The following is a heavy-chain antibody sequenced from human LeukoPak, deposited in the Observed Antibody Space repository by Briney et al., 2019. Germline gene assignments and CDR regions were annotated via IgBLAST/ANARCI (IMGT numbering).Heavy chain of an antibody. J-gene: IGHJ4*02. V-gene: IGHV1-18*01. CDR2: LSAYNGNT. CDR1: GYTFTSYG. CDR3: ARDQGYYDSSGYCDY. D-gene: IGHD3-22*01. Sequence: ASVEVSCKAAGYTFTSYGISWVRQAPGQGLEWMGWLSAYNGNTNYAQKLQGRVTMTTDTSTSTAYMELRSLRSDDTAVYYCARDQGYYDSSGYCDYWGQGTLVTVSS.